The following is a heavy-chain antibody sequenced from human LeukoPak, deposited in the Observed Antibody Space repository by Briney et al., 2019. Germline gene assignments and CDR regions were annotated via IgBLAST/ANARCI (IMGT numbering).Heavy chain of an antibody. D-gene: IGHD2/OR15-2a*01. Sequence: GGSLRLSCAASGFTFSSYSMNWVRQAPGKGLVWVSHSDGSWTSYADSVKGRFTISKDNAKNTVYLQMNNLRAEDTAVYYCVSFYETYWGRGTLVTVSS. CDR2: SDGSWT. V-gene: IGHV3-74*01. CDR3: VSFYETY. CDR1: GFTFSSYS. J-gene: IGHJ4*02.